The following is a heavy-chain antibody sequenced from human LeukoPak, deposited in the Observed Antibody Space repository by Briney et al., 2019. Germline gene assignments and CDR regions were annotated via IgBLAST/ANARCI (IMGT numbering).Heavy chain of an antibody. CDR3: ARQSSGWYFDY. CDR1: GFTFSSYG. Sequence: GGSLRLSCAASGFTFSSYGMHWVRQAPGKGLEWVAVIWYDGSNKYYADSVKGRFTISRDNSKNTLYLQMNSLRAEDTAVCYCARQSSGWYFDYWGQGTLVTVSS. V-gene: IGHV3-33*01. J-gene: IGHJ4*02. CDR2: IWYDGSNK. D-gene: IGHD6-19*01.